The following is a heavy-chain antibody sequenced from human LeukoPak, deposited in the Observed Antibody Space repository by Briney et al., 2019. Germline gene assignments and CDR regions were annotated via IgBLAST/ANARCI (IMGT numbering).Heavy chain of an antibody. CDR2: ISSSSSYI. D-gene: IGHD3-22*01. J-gene: IGHJ4*02. Sequence: GGSLRLSCAASGFTFSSYSMNWVRQAPGKGLEWVSSISSSSSYIYYADSVKGRFTISRDNAKNSLYLQMNSLRAEDTAVYYCARASDYYDSSGYSAFDYWGQGTLVTVSS. CDR3: ARASDYYDSSGYSAFDY. CDR1: GFTFSSYS. V-gene: IGHV3-21*01.